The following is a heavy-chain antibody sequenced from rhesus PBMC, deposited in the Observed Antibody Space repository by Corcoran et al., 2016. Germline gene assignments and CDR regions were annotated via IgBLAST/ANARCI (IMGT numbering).Heavy chain of an antibody. CDR2: IYSSSGNT. CDR1: GGSISSSY. V-gene: IGHV4-173*01. J-gene: IGHJ1*01. D-gene: IGHD6-31*01. Sequence: QLQLQESGPGLVKPSETLSVTCAVSGGSISSSYWSWIRQAPGKGLEWIGSIYSSSGNTYYNPSLKSRVTISTDTCKNQFSLKLSSVTAADTAVYYCARDWAAEEYFEFWGQGALVTVSS. CDR3: ARDWAAEEYFEF.